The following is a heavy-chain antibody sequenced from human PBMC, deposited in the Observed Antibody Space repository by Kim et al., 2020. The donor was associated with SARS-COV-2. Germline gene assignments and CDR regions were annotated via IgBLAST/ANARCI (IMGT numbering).Heavy chain of an antibody. J-gene: IGHJ4*02. CDR3: ARSSKYGGNDY. Sequence: TNYHPTLQHRVTISVDTSKNQCSLKLSTLTAADTAVYYCARSSKYGGNDYWGQGTLVTVSS. D-gene: IGHD4-17*01. CDR2: T. V-gene: IGHV4-59*01.